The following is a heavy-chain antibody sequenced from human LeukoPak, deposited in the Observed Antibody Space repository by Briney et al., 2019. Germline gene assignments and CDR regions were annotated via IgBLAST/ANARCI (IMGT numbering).Heavy chain of an antibody. D-gene: IGHD5-24*01. CDR3: ARSADMGLQLTWLKY. CDR1: GFIFSSYT. CDR2: VSSSSSYI. Sequence: GWSLRLPCPASGFIFSSYTMKWVRQAPGRGLEWVSSVSSSSSYIYYADSVKGRFTISRDDAKNSLYLQMNSLRVEDTAVYYCARSADMGLQLTWLKYWGQGILVTVSS. V-gene: IGHV3-21*01. J-gene: IGHJ4*02.